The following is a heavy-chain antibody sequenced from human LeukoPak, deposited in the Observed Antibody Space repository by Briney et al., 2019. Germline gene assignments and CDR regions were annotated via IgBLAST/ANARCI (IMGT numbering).Heavy chain of an antibody. Sequence: GGSLRLSCAASGFTFSSYAMSWVRQAPGKGVEWVSAISGSGGSTYYADSVKGRFTISRDNSKNTLYLQMNSLRAEDTAVYYCAKDRLWFGELLFRPYHFDYWGQGTLVTVSS. CDR3: AKDRLWFGELLFRPYHFDY. CDR1: GFTFSSYA. CDR2: ISGSGGST. V-gene: IGHV3-23*01. D-gene: IGHD3-10*01. J-gene: IGHJ4*02.